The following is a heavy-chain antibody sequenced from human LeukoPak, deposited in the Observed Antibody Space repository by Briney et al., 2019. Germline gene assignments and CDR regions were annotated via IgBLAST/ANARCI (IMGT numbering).Heavy chain of an antibody. V-gene: IGHV5-51*01. CDR2: IYPGDSDT. CDR3: ARQVIQSEYYYYYMDV. Sequence: GESLKISCKGSGYSFTSHWIGWVRQMPGKGLEWMGIIYPGDSDTRYSPSFQGQVTISADKSISTAYLQWSSLKASDTAMYYCARQVIQSEYYYYYMDVWGKGTTVTVSS. CDR1: GYSFTSHW. D-gene: IGHD3-16*02. J-gene: IGHJ6*03.